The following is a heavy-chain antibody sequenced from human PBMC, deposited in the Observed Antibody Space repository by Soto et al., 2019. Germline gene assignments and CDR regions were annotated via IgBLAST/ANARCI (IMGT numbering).Heavy chain of an antibody. D-gene: IGHD6-19*01. CDR3: ARDQGSSGGAAPNFDY. J-gene: IGHJ4*02. Sequence: ASVKVSCKASGYTFTSYYMHWVRQAPGQGLEWMGIINPSGGSTSYAQKFQGRVTMTRDTSTSTVYMELSSLRSEDTAVYYCARDQGSSGGAAPNFDYWGQGPLVTVSS. CDR1: GYTFTSYY. CDR2: INPSGGST. V-gene: IGHV1-46*01.